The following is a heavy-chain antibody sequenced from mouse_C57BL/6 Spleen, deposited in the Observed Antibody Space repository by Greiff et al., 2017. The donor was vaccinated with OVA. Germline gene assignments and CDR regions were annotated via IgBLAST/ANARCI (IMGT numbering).Heavy chain of an antibody. CDR1: GYSFTGYY. Sequence: EVQLQQSGPELVKPGASVKISCKASGYSFTGYYMNWVKQSPEKSLEWIGEINPSTGGTTYNQKFKAKATLTVDKSSSTAYMQLKSLTSEDSAVYYCARRGLGQGDFDYWGQGTTLTVSS. CDR3: ARRGLGQGDFDY. CDR2: INPSTGGT. J-gene: IGHJ2*01. D-gene: IGHD4-1*01. V-gene: IGHV1-42*01.